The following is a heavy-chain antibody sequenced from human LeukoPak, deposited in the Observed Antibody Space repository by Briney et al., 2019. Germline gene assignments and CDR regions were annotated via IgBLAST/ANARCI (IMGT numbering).Heavy chain of an antibody. CDR2: IYYSGTT. D-gene: IGHD3-3*01. CDR3: ARKGEFWSGRNWFDP. V-gene: IGHV4-39*07. Sequence: SETLSLTCTVSGGSISSSNYYWGWIRQPPGRGLEWIGTIYYSGTTYYNSSLKSRVTISVDTSKNQFSLILSSVTAADTAVYYCARKGEFWSGRNWFDPWGQGTLVTVSS. J-gene: IGHJ5*02. CDR1: GGSISSSNYY.